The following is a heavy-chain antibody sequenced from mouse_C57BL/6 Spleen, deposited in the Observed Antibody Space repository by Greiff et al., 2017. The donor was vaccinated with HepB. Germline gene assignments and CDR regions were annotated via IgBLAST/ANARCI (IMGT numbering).Heavy chain of an antibody. J-gene: IGHJ1*03. Sequence: VQLQQSGPELVKPGASVKISCKASGYSFTGYYMNWVKQSPEKSLEWIGEINPSTGGTTYNQKFKAKATLTVDKSSSTAYMQLKSLTSEDSAVYYCARKRDYYGSSHWYFDVWGTGTTVTVSS. CDR2: INPSTGGT. V-gene: IGHV1-42*01. CDR1: GYSFTGYY. D-gene: IGHD1-1*01. CDR3: ARKRDYYGSSHWYFDV.